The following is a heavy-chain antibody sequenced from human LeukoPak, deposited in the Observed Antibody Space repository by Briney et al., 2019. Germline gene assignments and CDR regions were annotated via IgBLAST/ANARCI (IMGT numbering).Heavy chain of an antibody. J-gene: IGHJ3*02. Sequence: SVKVSCKASGGTFSSYAISWVRQAPGQGLEWMGGLIPIFGTANYAQKFQGRVTITTNEATSTAYMELSSLRSENTAVYYCARDGDYVWGSYRYTDLDAFDIWGQGTMVTVSS. CDR1: GGTFSSYA. CDR2: LIPIFGTA. D-gene: IGHD3-16*02. CDR3: ARDGDYVWGSYRYTDLDAFDI. V-gene: IGHV1-69*05.